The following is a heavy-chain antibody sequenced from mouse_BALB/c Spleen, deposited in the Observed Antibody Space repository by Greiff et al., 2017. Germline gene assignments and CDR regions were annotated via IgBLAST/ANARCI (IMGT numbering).Heavy chain of an antibody. Sequence: VKLQESGPELVKPGASVKMSCKASGYTFTDYVISWVKQRTGQGLEWIGEIYPGSGSTYYNEKFKGKATLTADKSSNTAYMQLSSLTSEDSAVYFCARRYGNYESAMDYWGQGTSVTVSS. D-gene: IGHD2-1*01. CDR1: GYTFTDYV. CDR3: ARRYGNYESAMDY. J-gene: IGHJ4*01. CDR2: IYPGSGST. V-gene: IGHV1-77*01.